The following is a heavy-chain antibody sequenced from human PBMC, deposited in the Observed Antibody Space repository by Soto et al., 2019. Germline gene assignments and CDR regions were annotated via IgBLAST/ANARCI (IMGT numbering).Heavy chain of an antibody. CDR1: GFTFSTYA. J-gene: IGHJ1*01. Sequence: EVQLLESGGGLVQPGGSLRLSCEASGFTFSTYAMTWVRQAPGKGLEWVSIISGSGGTTYYADSVKGRFTISRDNSKNTLYLQMNSQRADDTAVYYCAKEDNYYDSSGYYLEYFHHWGQGTLVTVSS. D-gene: IGHD3-22*01. V-gene: IGHV3-23*01. CDR2: ISGSGGTT. CDR3: AKEDNYYDSSGYYLEYFHH.